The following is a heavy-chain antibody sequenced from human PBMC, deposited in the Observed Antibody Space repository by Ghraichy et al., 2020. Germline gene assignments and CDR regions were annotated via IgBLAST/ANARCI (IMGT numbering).Heavy chain of an antibody. CDR3: ARDLYYFGSGSSGAFDS. Sequence: GGSLRLSCVASGFSFSDYYMSWIRQAPGKGLEWVSFISSRGSPTYYAASVKGRFTISRDNAKNSLYLQMNSLSTEDTAIYYCARDLYYFGSGSSGAFDSWGQGTLVTVSS. V-gene: IGHV3-11*01. CDR1: GFSFSDYY. J-gene: IGHJ4*02. D-gene: IGHD3-10*01. CDR2: ISSRGSPT.